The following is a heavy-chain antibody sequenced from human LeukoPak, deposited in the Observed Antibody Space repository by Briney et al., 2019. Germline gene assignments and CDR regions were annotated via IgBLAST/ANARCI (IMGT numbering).Heavy chain of an antibody. J-gene: IGHJ4*02. V-gene: IGHV3-23*01. CDR2: ISRRDDYT. Sequence: GRSLRLSCAASGFAFSSYAMSWVRQPPGKGLEWVSVISRRDDYTYYADSVKGRFTISRDNSKNTLYLQMNTLRAEDTAVYYCANDYRSGSFHDFWGQGTLVTVSS. CDR1: GFAFSSYA. D-gene: IGHD3-10*01. CDR3: ANDYRSGSFHDF.